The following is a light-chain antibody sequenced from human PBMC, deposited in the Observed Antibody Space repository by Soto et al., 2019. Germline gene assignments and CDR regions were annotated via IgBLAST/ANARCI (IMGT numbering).Light chain of an antibody. V-gene: IGKV3-20*01. CDR2: GSS. J-gene: IGKJ1*01. Sequence: EILLTQSPGTLSLSPGERATLSCRASQSVSSYSLAWYQKKPGQAPRLLIYGSSSRAAGIPDRFSGSGSGTDFTLTISGLEHEDFAVHYCQQYGSSLTWTFGQGTKVDIK. CDR1: QSVSSYS. CDR3: QQYGSSLTWT.